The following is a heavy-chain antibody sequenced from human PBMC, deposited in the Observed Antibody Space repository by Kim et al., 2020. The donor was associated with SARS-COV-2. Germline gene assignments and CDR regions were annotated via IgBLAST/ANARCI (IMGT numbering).Heavy chain of an antibody. Sequence: SLKSRVTISVDTSKNQFSLKLSSVTAADTAVYYCARDMVEYGGNSGAFDIWGQGTMVTVSS. CDR3: ARDMVEYGGNSGAFDI. V-gene: IGHV4-59*01. D-gene: IGHD2-21*02. J-gene: IGHJ3*02.